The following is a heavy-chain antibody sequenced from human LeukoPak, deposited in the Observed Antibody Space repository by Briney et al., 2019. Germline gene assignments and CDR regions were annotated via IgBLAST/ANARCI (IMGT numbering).Heavy chain of an antibody. CDR1: GGSISSGGYY. J-gene: IGHJ4*02. CDR3: ARDSPRNQTPSGV. Sequence: PSETLSLTFTVSGGSISSGGYYWSWIRQPPGKGLEWIGYIYHSGSTYYNPSLKSRVTISVDRSKNQFSLKLSSVTAADTAVYYCARDSPRNQTPSGVWGQGTLVTVSS. D-gene: IGHD1-14*01. CDR2: IYHSGST. V-gene: IGHV4-30-2*01.